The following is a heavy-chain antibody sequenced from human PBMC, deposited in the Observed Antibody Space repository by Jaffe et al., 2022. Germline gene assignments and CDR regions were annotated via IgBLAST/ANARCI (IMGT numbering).Heavy chain of an antibody. CDR2: INAGNGNT. CDR3: ARDQTAMTTVTLYYYYYMDV. Sequence: QVQLVQSGAEVKKPGASVKVSCKASGYTFTSYAMHWVRQAPGQRLEWMGWINAGNGNTKYSQKFQGRVTITRDTSASTAYMELSSLRSEDTAVYYCARDQTAMTTVTLYYYYYMDVWGKGTTVTVSS. V-gene: IGHV1-3*01. J-gene: IGHJ6*03. CDR1: GYTFTSYA. D-gene: IGHD4-4*01.